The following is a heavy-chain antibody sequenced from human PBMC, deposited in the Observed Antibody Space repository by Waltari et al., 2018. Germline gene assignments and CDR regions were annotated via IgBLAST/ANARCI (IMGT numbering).Heavy chain of an antibody. CDR1: GVTVDDIS. CDR3: ARDWIVAGTAGDHHYYGMDV. V-gene: IGHV3-66*02. Sequence: EVQLVESGGGLVQPGGSLRLSCAASGVTVDDISVSWVRQAPGKGLEWVSLLYSGGMTFYADAVKGRFSVSRDIFKNSLYLQMDSLRAEDTAVYYCARDWIVAGTAGDHHYYGMDVWGQGTTVTVSS. J-gene: IGHJ6*02. CDR2: LYSGGMT. D-gene: IGHD6-19*01.